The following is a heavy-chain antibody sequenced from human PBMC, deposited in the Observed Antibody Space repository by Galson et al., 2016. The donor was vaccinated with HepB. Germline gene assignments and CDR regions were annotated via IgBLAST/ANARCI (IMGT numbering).Heavy chain of an antibody. V-gene: IGHV1-69*06. CDR3: VRGGRLREQPFDC. D-gene: IGHD3-16*01. CDR1: GGTFSNFA. J-gene: IGHJ4*02. CDR2: IIPLFGAT. Sequence: SVKVSCKASGGTFSNFAISWLRQAPGQGLEWMGGIIPLFGATNYAQKSQGRVTITADKSTTTVYMDLSSLRLEDTAVYYCVRGGRLREQPFDCWGQGSLLTVSS.